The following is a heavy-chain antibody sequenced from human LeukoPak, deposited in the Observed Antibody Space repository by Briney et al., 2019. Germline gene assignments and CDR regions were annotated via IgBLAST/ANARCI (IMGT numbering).Heavy chain of an antibody. Sequence: SQTLSATCAICGDSVSSNGAAWNWIRQSPSRGLEWLGRTYYRSQQWYSDYAPSVKGRITLNPDTSKNQFSLQLNSVTPEDTAVYYCGRETDFGVVTNWGQGTLVTVSS. J-gene: IGHJ4*02. CDR1: GDSVSSNGAA. CDR2: TYYRSQQWYS. D-gene: IGHD3-3*01. V-gene: IGHV6-1*01. CDR3: GRETDFGVVTN.